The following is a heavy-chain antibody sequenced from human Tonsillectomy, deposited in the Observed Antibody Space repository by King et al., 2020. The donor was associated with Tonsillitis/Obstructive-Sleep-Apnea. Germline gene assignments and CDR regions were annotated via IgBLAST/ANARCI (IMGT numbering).Heavy chain of an antibody. V-gene: IGHV3-64D*06. D-gene: IGHD3-9*01. CDR1: GFTFSSYA. CDR3: VKDLPPPYDIFTSYYTLEADY. J-gene: IGHJ4*02. Sequence: VQLVESGGGLVQPGGSLRLSCSASGFTFSSYAVHWVRQAPGKGLEYVSAISSNGGSTYYADSVKDRFTISRDNSKNTLYLQMSSLRPEDTAVYYCVKDLPPPYDIFTSYYTLEADYWGQGTLVTVSS. CDR2: ISSNGGST.